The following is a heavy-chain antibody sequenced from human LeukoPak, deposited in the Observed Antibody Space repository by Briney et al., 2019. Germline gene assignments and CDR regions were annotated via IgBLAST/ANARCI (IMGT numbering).Heavy chain of an antibody. CDR1: GGSFSGYY. CDR3: ARLTMASPDY. D-gene: IGHD5-24*01. Sequence: SETLSLTCAVYGGSFSGYYWSWIRQPPGKGLEWIGEINHSGSTNYNPSLKSRVTISVDTSKNQFSLKLSSVTAADTAVYYCARLTMASPDYWGQGTLATVSS. CDR2: INHSGST. V-gene: IGHV4-34*01. J-gene: IGHJ4*02.